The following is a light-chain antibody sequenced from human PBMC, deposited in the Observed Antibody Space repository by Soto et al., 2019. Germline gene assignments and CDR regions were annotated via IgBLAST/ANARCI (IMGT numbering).Light chain of an antibody. Sequence: AIGMNQSPCSLSASTGERATLACRASQSISSYLAWYQQKPGKAPKLLIYAASTMESGVPARFSGSGSGTDFTLTISCLQSEDFAAYYCQQYYSYPPTFGQGTKVDIK. CDR1: QSISSY. V-gene: IGKV1-8*01. CDR3: QQYYSYPPT. J-gene: IGKJ1*01. CDR2: AAS.